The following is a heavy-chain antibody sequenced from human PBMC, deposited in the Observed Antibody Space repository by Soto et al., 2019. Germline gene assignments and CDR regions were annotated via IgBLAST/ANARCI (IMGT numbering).Heavy chain of an antibody. D-gene: IGHD2-15*01. CDR1: GFTFSSYG. J-gene: IGHJ3*02. CDR3: ARSAVVAARSAFDI. V-gene: IGHV3-33*01. CDR2: IWCGGSNK. Sequence: GGSLRLSCAASGFTFSSYGMHWVRQAPGKGLEWVAVIWCGGSNKYYADSVKGRFTISRDNSKNTLYLQMNSLRAEDTAVYYCARSAVVAARSAFDIWGQGTMVTVSS.